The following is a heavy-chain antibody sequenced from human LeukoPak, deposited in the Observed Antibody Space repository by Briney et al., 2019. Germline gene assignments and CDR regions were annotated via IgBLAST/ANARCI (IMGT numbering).Heavy chain of an antibody. J-gene: IGHJ5*02. V-gene: IGHV4-34*01. CDR1: GGSFSGYY. CDR3: ARGSRYCSSTSCYTGWFDP. Sequence: PSETLSLTCAVYGGSFSGYYWSWLRQPPGKGLEWVGDINHSGSTNYNPSLKSRVTISVDTSKNQFSLKLSSVTAADTAVYYCARGSRYCSSTSCYTGWFDPWGQGTLVTVSS. D-gene: IGHD2-2*02. CDR2: INHSGST.